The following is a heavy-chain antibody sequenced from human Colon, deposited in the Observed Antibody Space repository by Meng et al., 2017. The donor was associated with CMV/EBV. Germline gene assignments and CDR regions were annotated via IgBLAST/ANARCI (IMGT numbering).Heavy chain of an antibody. CDR1: GFTSSPYA. CDR2: IAFDGRTK. V-gene: IGHV3-30*04. D-gene: IGHD2-15*01. Sequence: GGSLRLSCKASGFTSSPYAIHWLRQAPGKGLEWVALIAFDGRTKYNTDSVKGRFTISRDSSKNTVYLHMSSLRGDDTAVYYCARAGDIVEVSDPLRDNYYYYGMDLWGQGTPFTFSS. CDR3: ARAGDIVEVSDPLRDNYYYYGMDL. J-gene: IGHJ6*02.